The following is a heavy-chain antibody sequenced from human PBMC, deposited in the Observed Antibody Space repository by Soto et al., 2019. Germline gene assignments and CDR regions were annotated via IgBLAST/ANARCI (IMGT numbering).Heavy chain of an antibody. J-gene: IGHJ5*02. CDR1: ESTFRNNP. CDR2: IDGSGGGA. CDR3: AKDAVSANGEWDWFDP. V-gene: IGHV3-23*01. D-gene: IGHD2-15*01. Sequence: ELQLLESGGGLVQPGGPLRLPCAASESTFRNNPMTWVRQAPGKGRGWVSSIDGSGGGAYYSDSVKGRFTVSRDDSQKTLYLQMRSLRVDDTAVYYCAKDAVSANGEWDWFDPWGQGTLVTVSS.